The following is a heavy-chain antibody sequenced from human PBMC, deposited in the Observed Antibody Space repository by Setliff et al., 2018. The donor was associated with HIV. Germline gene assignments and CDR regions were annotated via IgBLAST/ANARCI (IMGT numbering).Heavy chain of an antibody. V-gene: IGHV4-39*07. CDR2: IYYSGST. CDR1: GGSIKSSSDY. J-gene: IGHJ4*02. Sequence: SETLSLTCTVSGGSIKSSSDYWGWIRQPPGKGLEWIGTIYYSGSTDYSPSLQSRATLSIDTSKNQFSLKLTSVIAADTAIYYCARGPFVLRFLERLVYFDYWGQGKLVTVSS. CDR3: ARGPFVLRFLERLVYFDY. D-gene: IGHD3-3*01.